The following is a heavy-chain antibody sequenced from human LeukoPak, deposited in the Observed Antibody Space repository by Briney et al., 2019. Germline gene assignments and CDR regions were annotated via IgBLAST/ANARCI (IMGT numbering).Heavy chain of an antibody. CDR1: GYTFTSYG. V-gene: IGHV1-18*01. CDR3: AREGAAAEDVNWFDP. CDR2: ISAYNGNT. Sequence: ASVKVSCKASGYTFTSYGISWVRQAPGQGLEWMGWISAYNGNTNYAQKLRGRVTMTTDTSTSTAYMELRSLRSDDTAVYYCAREGAAAEDVNWFDPWGQGTLVTVSS. D-gene: IGHD6-25*01. J-gene: IGHJ5*02.